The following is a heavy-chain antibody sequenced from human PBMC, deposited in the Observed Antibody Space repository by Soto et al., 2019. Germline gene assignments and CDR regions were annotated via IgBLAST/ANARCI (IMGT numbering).Heavy chain of an antibody. J-gene: IGHJ6*03. CDR2: MNPNSGNT. CDR1: GYTFTSYD. CDR3: AREWGISDYYYYYMDV. V-gene: IGHV1-8*01. D-gene: IGHD1-26*01. Sequence: ASVKVSCKASGYTFTSYDINWVRQATGQGLEWMGWMNPNSGNTGCAQKFQGRVTMTRNTSISTAYMELSSLRSEDTAVYYCAREWGISDYYYYYMDVWGKGTTVTVSS.